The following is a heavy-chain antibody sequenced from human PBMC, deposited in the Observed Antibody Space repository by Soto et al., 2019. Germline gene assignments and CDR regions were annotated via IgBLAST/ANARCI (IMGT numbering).Heavy chain of an antibody. V-gene: IGHV3-30-3*01. J-gene: IGHJ4*02. CDR3: ARDLAGRAY. CDR1: GFTFSSYA. D-gene: IGHD6-19*01. Sequence: VGSLRLSCAASGFTFSSYAMHWVRQAPGKGLEWVAVISYDGSNKYYADSVKGRFTISRDNSKNTLYLQMNSLRAEDTAVYYCARDLAGRAYWGQGTPVTVSS. CDR2: ISYDGSNK.